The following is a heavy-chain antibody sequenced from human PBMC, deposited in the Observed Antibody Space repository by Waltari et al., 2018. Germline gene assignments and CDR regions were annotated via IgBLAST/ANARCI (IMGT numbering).Heavy chain of an antibody. Sequence: EVQLLQSGTELKKPGSTVKISCQVSGYRFTDYYIHWVQQAPGKGPQWMGLVDHEDGETIYAERFQGRVTMTADTSTETAFMELSSLTSDDTAVYYCVTALGDRSSASRPFDVWGLGTLITVSS. CDR1: GYRFTDYY. J-gene: IGHJ3*01. CDR3: VTALGDRSSASRPFDV. V-gene: IGHV1-69-2*01. CDR2: VDHEDGET. D-gene: IGHD3-10*01.